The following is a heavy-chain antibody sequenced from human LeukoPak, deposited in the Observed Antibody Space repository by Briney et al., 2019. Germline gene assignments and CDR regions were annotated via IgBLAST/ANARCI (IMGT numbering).Heavy chain of an antibody. D-gene: IGHD4/OR15-4a*01. V-gene: IGHV3-23*01. J-gene: IGHJ5*02. CDR3: VRGSSANYDT. CDR2: ITRSGDNT. CDR1: GFTFSSYA. Sequence: GASLRLSCAASGFTFSSYAMCWVRQAPGKGLQWVSSITRSGDNTYYADSVKGRFTISRDNTKNTLHLQVNNLRAEDTAVYYCVRGSSANYDTWGQGTLVTVSS.